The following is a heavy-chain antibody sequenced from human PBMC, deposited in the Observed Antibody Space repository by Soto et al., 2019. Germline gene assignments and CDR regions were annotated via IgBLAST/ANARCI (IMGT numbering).Heavy chain of an antibody. Sequence: GASVKVSCKASGYTFSDYYMYWVRQAPGQGLEWMGWINPNSGGTNYAQKFQGWVTMTRDTSISTAYMELSRLKSDDTAVYYCARALVVVTATDVYGMDVWGQGTTVTVSS. CDR3: ARALVVVTATDVYGMDV. CDR1: GYTFSDYY. CDR2: INPNSGGT. D-gene: IGHD2-21*02. V-gene: IGHV1-2*04. J-gene: IGHJ6*02.